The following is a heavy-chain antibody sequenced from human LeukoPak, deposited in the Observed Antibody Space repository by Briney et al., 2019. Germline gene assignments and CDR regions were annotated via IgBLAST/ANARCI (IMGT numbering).Heavy chain of an antibody. Sequence: PSETLSLTCTVSGGSISSYYWSWIRQPAGKGLEWIGRIYTSGSTNYKPSLKSRVTMSVDTSKNQFSLKLSSVTAADTAVYYCAKNGQSGFSFDPWGQGTLVTVSS. J-gene: IGHJ5*02. CDR3: AKNGQSGFSFDP. V-gene: IGHV4-4*07. CDR1: GGSISSYY. D-gene: IGHD3-3*01. CDR2: IYTSGST.